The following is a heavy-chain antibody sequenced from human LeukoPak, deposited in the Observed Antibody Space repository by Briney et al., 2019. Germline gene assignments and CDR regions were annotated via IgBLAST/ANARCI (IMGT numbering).Heavy chain of an antibody. V-gene: IGHV3-64D*06. CDR3: VRDSSGMDV. J-gene: IGHJ6*02. Sequence: GGSLRLSCLASGSTVTNYAMHWVRQAPGKGLDYVSVLYSRGTSTYYADSVKGRFTVSRDSSKNTLFLQMSSLRVEDTAIYYCVRDSSGMDVWGRRTAVTVSS. CDR2: LYSRGTST. CDR1: GSTVTNYA.